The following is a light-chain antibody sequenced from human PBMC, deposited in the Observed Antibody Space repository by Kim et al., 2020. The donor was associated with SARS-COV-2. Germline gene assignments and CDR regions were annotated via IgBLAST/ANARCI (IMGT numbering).Light chain of an antibody. Sequence: DIQMTQSPSSLSAFAGDGVIITCQASQDISYRLNWYQQKPGKASKVVIADASNLQSGAPSRFSGSGSGTEFTFSIINLQPEDIATYYCVQYDDLPYTFGRGTKLEI. CDR3: VQYDDLPYT. CDR2: DAS. V-gene: IGKV1-33*01. CDR1: QDISYR. J-gene: IGKJ2*01.